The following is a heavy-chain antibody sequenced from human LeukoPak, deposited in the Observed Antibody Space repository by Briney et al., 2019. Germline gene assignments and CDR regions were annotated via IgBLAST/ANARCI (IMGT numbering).Heavy chain of an antibody. D-gene: IGHD3-22*01. CDR1: GFTFSSYA. Sequence: GGSLRLSCAASGFTFSSYAMHWVRQAPGEGLEWVAVISYDGSNKYYADSVKGRFTISRDNSKNTLYLQMNSLRAEDTAVYYCARGPGSSGYWDYWGQGTLVTVSS. J-gene: IGHJ4*02. CDR2: ISYDGSNK. V-gene: IGHV3-30*04. CDR3: ARGPGSSGYWDY.